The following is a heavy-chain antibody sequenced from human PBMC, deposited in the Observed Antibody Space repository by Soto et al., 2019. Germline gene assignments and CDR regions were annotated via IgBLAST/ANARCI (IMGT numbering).Heavy chain of an antibody. CDR2: INGDGSNT. CDR1: GFTFSNYW. Sequence: EEQLVESGGGLVQPGGSLRLSCAASGFTFSNYWMHWVRQVPGKGLLWVSRINGDGSNTKYADSVRGRFTISRDNAKNTLYLQMNSLRADDTAVYYCVSLRSTTLGGGDAFAVWGQGTVVTVSS. D-gene: IGHD4-17*01. J-gene: IGHJ3*01. V-gene: IGHV3-74*03. CDR3: VSLRSTTLGGGDAFAV.